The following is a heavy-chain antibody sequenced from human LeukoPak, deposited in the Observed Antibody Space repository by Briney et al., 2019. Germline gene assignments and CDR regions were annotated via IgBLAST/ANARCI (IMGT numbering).Heavy chain of an antibody. CDR3: ARAGDGYNAIDY. J-gene: IGHJ4*02. CDR1: GFTFSSYG. Sequence: GGALRLSCAASGFTFSSYGMHWVRQAPGKGLEGVAVIWYDGSNKYYADSVKGRFTISRDNSKTTLYLQMNSLRAEDTAVYYCARAGDGYNAIDYWGQGTLVTVSS. CDR2: IWYDGSNK. D-gene: IGHD5-24*01. V-gene: IGHV3-33*01.